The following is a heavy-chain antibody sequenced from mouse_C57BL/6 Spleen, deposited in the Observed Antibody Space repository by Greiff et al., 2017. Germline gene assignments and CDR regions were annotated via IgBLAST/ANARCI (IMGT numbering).Heavy chain of an antibody. D-gene: IGHD2-1*01. Sequence: QVQLQQPGAELVKPGASVKLSCKASGYTFTSYWMTWVKQRPGQGLEWIGDIYPCDGGTNYNQKFKGKATLTVDTSSSTAYMQLSSLTSEDSAVYYCARACYGNCWYLDFWGAGTAVTVTA. CDR3: ARACYGNCWYLDF. V-gene: IGHV1-55*01. J-gene: IGHJ1*01. CDR1: GYTFTSYW. CDR2: IYPCDGGT.